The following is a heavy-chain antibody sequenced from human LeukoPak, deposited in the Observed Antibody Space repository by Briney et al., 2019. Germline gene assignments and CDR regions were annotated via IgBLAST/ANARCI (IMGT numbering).Heavy chain of an antibody. J-gene: IGHJ4*02. V-gene: IGHV3-7*01. CDR2: IKPDGSEK. Sequence: PGGSLRLSCAASGFTFSTYWMGWVRQAPGKGLEWVAKIKPDGSEKDHVDSVKGRFTISRDNSKNTLYLQMNSLRAEDTAVYYCATVRDIADFDYWGQGTLVTVSS. CDR3: ATVRDIADFDY. CDR1: GFTFSTYW. D-gene: IGHD5-12*01.